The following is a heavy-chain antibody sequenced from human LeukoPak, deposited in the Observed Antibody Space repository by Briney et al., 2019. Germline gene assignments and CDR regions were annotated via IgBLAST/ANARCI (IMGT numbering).Heavy chain of an antibody. Sequence: ASVNVSCKASGGTFSSYAISWVRQAPGQGLEWMGGIIPIFGTANYAQKFQGRVTITADESTSTAYMELSSLRSEDTAVYYCARGTYYYDSSGYDYFDYWGQGTLVTVSS. D-gene: IGHD3-22*01. CDR1: GGTFSSYA. CDR3: ARGTYYYDSSGYDYFDY. CDR2: IIPIFGTA. V-gene: IGHV1-69*13. J-gene: IGHJ4*02.